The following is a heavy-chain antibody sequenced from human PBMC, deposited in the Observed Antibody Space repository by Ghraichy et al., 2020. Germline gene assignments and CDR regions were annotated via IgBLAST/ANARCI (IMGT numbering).Heavy chain of an antibody. CDR3: ASRRRDGYNLRVRHDY. CDR1: GGSFSGYY. J-gene: IGHJ4*02. D-gene: IGHD5-24*01. Sequence: SETLSLTCAVYGGSFSGYYWSWIRQPPGKGLEWIGEINHSGSTNYNPSLKSRVTISVDTSKNQFSLKLSSVTAADTAVYYCASRRRDGYNLRVRHDYWGQGTLVTVSS. V-gene: IGHV4-34*01. CDR2: INHSGST.